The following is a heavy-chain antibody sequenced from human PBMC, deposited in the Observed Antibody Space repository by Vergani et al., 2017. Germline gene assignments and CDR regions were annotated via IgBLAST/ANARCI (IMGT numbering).Heavy chain of an antibody. J-gene: IGHJ4*02. Sequence: QVQLQQWGAGLLKPSETLSLTCAVYGGSISSGGYYWSWIRQHPGKGLEWIGYIYYSGSTYYNPSLKSRVTISVDTSKNQFSLKLSSVTAADTAVYYCARCHGGVVVVPAAIDYWGQGTLVTVSS. CDR3: ARCHGGVVVVPAAIDY. V-gene: IGHV4-31*11. CDR1: GGSISSGGYY. CDR2: IYYSGST. D-gene: IGHD2-2*01.